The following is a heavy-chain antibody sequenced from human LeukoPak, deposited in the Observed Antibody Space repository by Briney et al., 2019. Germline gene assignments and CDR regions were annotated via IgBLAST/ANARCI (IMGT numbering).Heavy chain of an antibody. CDR3: ARFQLELPDA. J-gene: IGHJ4*02. D-gene: IGHD1-7*01. V-gene: IGHV3-21*01. CDR1: GFTFSSYY. Sequence: NPGGSLRLSCAASGFTFSSYYMNWVRQAPGKGLEWVSSISSSSSYIYYADSVKGRFTISRDNAKNSLYLQMNSLRAEDTAVYYCARFQLELPDAWGQGTLVTVSS. CDR2: ISSSSSYI.